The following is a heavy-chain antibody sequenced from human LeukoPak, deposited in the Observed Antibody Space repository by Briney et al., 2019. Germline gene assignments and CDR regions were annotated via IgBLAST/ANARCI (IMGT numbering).Heavy chain of an antibody. D-gene: IGHD3-9*01. V-gene: IGHV3-23*01. CDR3: AKMTGVFPNFDYLSTAPYRDGFDI. CDR2: VSGTGDSK. Sequence: GGSLRLSCAASGFTFSLYAMSWVRQAPGKGLEWVSTVSGTGDSKYYADSVKGRFTISRGDSKNTLYLQMNSLRGDDTALYYCAKMTGVFPNFDYLSTAPYRDGFDIWGQGTMVTVSS. J-gene: IGHJ3*02. CDR1: GFTFSLYA.